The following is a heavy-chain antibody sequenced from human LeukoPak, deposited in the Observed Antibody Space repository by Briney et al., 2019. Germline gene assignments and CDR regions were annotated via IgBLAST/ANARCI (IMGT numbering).Heavy chain of an antibody. J-gene: IGHJ6*02. CDR1: GGSISSTTYY. Sequence: PSETLSLTCIVSGGSISSTTYYWGWIRQPPGKRLEWIGSIYYSGNTYYNPSLKSRVTISVDTSKNQFSLKLSSVTAADTAVYYCARHAGPRDFWSGYYDSYYYYGMNVWGQGTTVTVSS. CDR2: IYYSGNT. D-gene: IGHD3-3*01. CDR3: ARHAGPRDFWSGYYDSYYYYGMNV. V-gene: IGHV4-39*01.